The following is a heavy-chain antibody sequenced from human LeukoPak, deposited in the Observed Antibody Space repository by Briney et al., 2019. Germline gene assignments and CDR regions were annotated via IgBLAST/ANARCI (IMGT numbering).Heavy chain of an antibody. V-gene: IGHV3-7*01. CDR1: GFTLSSYW. Sequence: GGSLRLSCAASGFTLSSYWMSWVRQAPGKGLEWVANIKQDGSQKYYVDSVKGRFTISRGNAKNSLYLQMNSLRAEDTAVYYCARDPWSGGYWGAFFAYWGQGTLVTVSS. J-gene: IGHJ4*02. D-gene: IGHD1-26*01. CDR3: ARDPWSGGYWGAFFAY. CDR2: IKQDGSQK.